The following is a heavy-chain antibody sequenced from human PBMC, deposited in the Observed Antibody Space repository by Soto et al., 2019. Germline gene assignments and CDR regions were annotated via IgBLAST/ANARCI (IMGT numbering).Heavy chain of an antibody. Sequence: ASVKVSCKASGYTFTSSGITWGRQAPGQGLEWMGWISAYNGNTNYAQKLQGRVTMTTDTSTSTAYMELRSLRSDDTAVYYCARGQGQGLPNWFDPWGQGTLVTVSS. D-gene: IGHD2-21*02. CDR2: ISAYNGNT. CDR1: GYTFTSSG. V-gene: IGHV1-18*01. J-gene: IGHJ5*02. CDR3: ARGQGQGLPNWFDP.